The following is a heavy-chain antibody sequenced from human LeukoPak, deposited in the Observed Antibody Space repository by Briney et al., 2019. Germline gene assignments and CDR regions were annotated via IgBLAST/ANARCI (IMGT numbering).Heavy chain of an antibody. V-gene: IGHV4-30-4*01. CDR3: AGAVWFGEPRYFDY. CDR2: IYYSGST. CDR1: GGSISSGDYY. D-gene: IGHD3-10*01. Sequence: SETLSLTCTVSGGSISSGDYYWSWIRQPPGKGLEWIGYIYYSGSTYYNPSLKSRVTISVDTSKNQFSLKLSSVTAADTAVYYCAGAVWFGEPRYFDYWGQGTLVTVSS. J-gene: IGHJ4*02.